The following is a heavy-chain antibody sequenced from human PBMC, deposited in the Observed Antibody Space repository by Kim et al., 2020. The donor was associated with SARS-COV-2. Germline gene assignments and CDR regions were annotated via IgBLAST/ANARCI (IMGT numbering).Heavy chain of an antibody. Sequence: DGSNKDYAKSVKGRFTISRDNSKTTLYLQMNSLRAEDTAVYYCVNSSSRLWGQGTLVTVSS. J-gene: IGHJ4*02. CDR2: DGSNK. V-gene: IGHV3-30*01. D-gene: IGHD6-13*01. CDR3: VNSSSRL.